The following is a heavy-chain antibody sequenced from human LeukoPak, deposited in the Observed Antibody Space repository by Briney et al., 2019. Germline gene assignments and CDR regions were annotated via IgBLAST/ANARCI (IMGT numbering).Heavy chain of an antibody. CDR2: IWYDGSNK. CDR1: GFTFSSYG. Sequence: GGSLRLSCAASGFTFSSYGVHWVRQAPGKGLEWVAVIWYDGSNKYYADSVKGRLTISRDNAKNLLYLQMNSLRAEDTAVYYCVLAVDYWGQGTLVTVSS. CDR3: VLAVDY. V-gene: IGHV3-33*03. D-gene: IGHD1-26*01. J-gene: IGHJ4*02.